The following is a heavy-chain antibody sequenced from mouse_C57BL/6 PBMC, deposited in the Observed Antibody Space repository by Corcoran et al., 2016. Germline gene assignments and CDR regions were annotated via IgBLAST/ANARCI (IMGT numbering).Heavy chain of an antibody. CDR2: INPNNGGT. J-gene: IGHJ2*01. CDR3: ARGYYGSSYEEDYFDY. D-gene: IGHD1-1*01. V-gene: IGHV1-26*01. Sequence: EVQLQQSGPELVKPGASVKISCKASGYTFTDYYMNWVKQSHGKSLEWIGDINPNNGGTSYNQKFKGKATLTVDKSSSTAYMELRSLTSDDSAVYYCARGYYGSSYEEDYFDYWGQGTTLTVSS. CDR1: GYTFTDYY.